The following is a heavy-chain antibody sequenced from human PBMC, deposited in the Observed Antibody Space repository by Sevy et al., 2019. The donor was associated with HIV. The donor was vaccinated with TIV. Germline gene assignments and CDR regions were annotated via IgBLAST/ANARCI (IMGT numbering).Heavy chain of an antibody. D-gene: IGHD6-13*01. Sequence: SETLSLTCTVSGGSISSYYWSWIRQPPGKGLEWIGYIYYSGSTNYNPSLKSRFTISVDTSKNQFSLKLSSVTAADTAVYYCARGLEQQLNNWFDPWGQGTLVTVSS. CDR2: IYYSGST. V-gene: IGHV4-59*01. CDR3: ARGLEQQLNNWFDP. J-gene: IGHJ5*02. CDR1: GGSISSYY.